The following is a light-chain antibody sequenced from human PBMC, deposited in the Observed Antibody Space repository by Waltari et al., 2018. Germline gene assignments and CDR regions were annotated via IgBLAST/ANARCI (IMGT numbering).Light chain of an antibody. CDR1: QSISSY. CDR2: AAA. J-gene: IGKJ2*01. CDR3: QQSYSTPYT. V-gene: IGKV1-39*01. Sequence: DIQMTQSPSSLSASVVDRVAITSRASQSISSYLNWYQQKPGKAPKLLIYAAASLQSGVPSRFSGSGSGTDFTLTISSLQPEDFATYYCQQSYSTPYTFGQGTKLEIK.